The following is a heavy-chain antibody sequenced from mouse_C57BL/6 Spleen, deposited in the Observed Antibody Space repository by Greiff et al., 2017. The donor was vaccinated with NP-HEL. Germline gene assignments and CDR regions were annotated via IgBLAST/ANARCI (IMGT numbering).Heavy chain of an antibody. CDR2: INPDSSTI. J-gene: IGHJ1*03. D-gene: IGHD2-4*01. Sequence: EVQLVESGGGLVQPGGSLKLSCAASGIDFSRYWMSWVRRAPGKGLEWIGEINPDSSTINYAPSLKDKFIISRDNAKNTLYLQMSKVRSEDTALYYCARPRYDYDEGDWYFDVWGTGTTVTVSS. CDR1: GIDFSRYW. CDR3: ARPRYDYDEGDWYFDV. V-gene: IGHV4-1*01.